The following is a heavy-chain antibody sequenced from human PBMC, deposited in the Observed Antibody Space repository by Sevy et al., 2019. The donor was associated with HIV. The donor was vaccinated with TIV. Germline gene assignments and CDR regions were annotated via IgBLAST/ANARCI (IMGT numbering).Heavy chain of an antibody. CDR2: ISFDATNK. D-gene: IGHD1-1*01. V-gene: IGHV3-30-3*01. CDR3: ALERLSSDVAEYFQN. J-gene: IGHJ1*01. Sequence: GGSLRLSCAASGFTFNRYSMHWVRQAPGKGLEWVATISFDATNKHYADSVKGRFTISRDNFQNSLFPQMDSLRPEDTAVYYCALERLSSDVAEYFQNWGQGTLVTVSS. CDR1: GFTFNRYS.